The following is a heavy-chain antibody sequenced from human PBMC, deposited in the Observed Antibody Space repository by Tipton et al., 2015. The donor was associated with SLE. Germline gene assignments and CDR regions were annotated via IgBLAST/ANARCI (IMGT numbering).Heavy chain of an antibody. J-gene: IGHJ4*02. CDR2: LYYSGST. V-gene: IGHV4-59*01. CDR3: ARDPPPNWDWVFDY. CDR1: GASISSYY. D-gene: IGHD3/OR15-3a*01. Sequence: TLSLTCNVSGASISSYYWSWIRQPPGKELEWIGDLYYSGSTNYNPSLKSRVTISGDTSKNQFSLKVTSVTAADTAMYYCARDPPPNWDWVFDYWGPGILVTVSS.